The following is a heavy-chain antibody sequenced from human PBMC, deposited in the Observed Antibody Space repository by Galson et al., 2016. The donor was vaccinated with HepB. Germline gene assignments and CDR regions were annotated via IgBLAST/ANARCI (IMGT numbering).Heavy chain of an antibody. CDR2: IYSGGST. V-gene: IGHV3-53*01. Sequence: SLRLSCAVSGVTFSSLSMNWVRQAPGKGLEWVSVIYSGGSTYYADSVKGRFTISRDNSKNTLYLQMNSLRAEDTAVYYCATPITGYSSSWYGSFDYWGQGTLVTVSS. CDR3: ATPITGYSSSWYGSFDY. CDR1: GVTFSSLS. D-gene: IGHD6-13*01. J-gene: IGHJ4*02.